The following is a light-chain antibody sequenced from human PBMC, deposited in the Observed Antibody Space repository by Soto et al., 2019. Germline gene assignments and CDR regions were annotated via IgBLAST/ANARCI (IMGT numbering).Light chain of an antibody. V-gene: IGKV3-20*01. CDR3: QRYCSSPIA. CDR1: QSVSGGY. CDR2: GVS. J-gene: IGKJ5*01. Sequence: EIVLTQSPGTLSLSPGERAMLSCRASQSVSGGYLAWYQQKPGQAPRLHIYGVSSRATGTPDRFSGSGSGKDFTLTFNRLFPYDFAVYYCQRYCSSPIAFGQGTRLEIK.